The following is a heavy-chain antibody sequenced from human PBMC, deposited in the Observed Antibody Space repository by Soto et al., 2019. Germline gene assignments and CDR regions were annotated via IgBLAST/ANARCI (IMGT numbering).Heavy chain of an antibody. J-gene: IGHJ6*02. Sequence: PSETLSLTCAVYGGSFSGYYWSWIRQPPGKGLEWIGEISHSGSTNYNPSPKSRVTISVDTSKNQFSLKLSSVTAADTAVYYCARALKGYYYYYGMDVWGQGTTVTVSS. CDR1: GGSFSGYY. CDR2: ISHSGST. CDR3: ARALKGYYYYYGMDV. V-gene: IGHV4-34*01.